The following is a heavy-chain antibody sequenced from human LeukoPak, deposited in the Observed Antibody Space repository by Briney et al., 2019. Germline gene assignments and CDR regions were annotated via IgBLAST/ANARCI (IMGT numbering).Heavy chain of an antibody. CDR3: ARDDQQLVPPDS. Sequence: GGSLRLSCAASGFTFSSYSMNWVRQAPGKGLEWVSSISSTSSYIYYADSVKGRFTISRDNAKLTLYLQMNSLRAEDTAVYYCARDDQQLVPPDSWGQGTLVSVPS. V-gene: IGHV3-21*01. J-gene: IGHJ4*02. CDR1: GFTFSSYS. CDR2: ISSTSSYI. D-gene: IGHD6-13*01.